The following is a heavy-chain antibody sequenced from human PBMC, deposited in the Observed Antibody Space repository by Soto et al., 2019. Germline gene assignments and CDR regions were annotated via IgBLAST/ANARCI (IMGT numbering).Heavy chain of an antibody. Sequence: QVQLQESGPGLVKPSQTLSLTCTVSGDSISSGGYYWSWIRQHPGKGLEWLGYIYYSGSTYYNPSLHSRVTMSVDTSKNQFSLKLSSVTAADTPVYYCARGVRYDYIWGSYYFDYWGQGTLVTVSS. CDR2: IYYSGST. CDR3: ARGVRYDYIWGSYYFDY. CDR1: GDSISSGGYY. V-gene: IGHV4-31*03. D-gene: IGHD3-16*01. J-gene: IGHJ4*02.